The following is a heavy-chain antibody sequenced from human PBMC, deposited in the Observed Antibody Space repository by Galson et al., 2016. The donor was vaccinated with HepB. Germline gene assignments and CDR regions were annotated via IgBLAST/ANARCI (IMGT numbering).Heavy chain of an antibody. Sequence: LSLTCAVSGDSISRNNWWSWVRQPPGKQLEWIGEIFHSGSTNYNPPLKGRVTMSVDKSKNHVSLKLVSVTAADTAMYYCASYLVQSWAGSDAFDTWGLGTMVTVSS. CDR1: GDSISRNNW. CDR3: ASYLVQSWAGSDAFDT. V-gene: IGHV4-4*02. CDR2: IFHSGST. D-gene: IGHD6-13*01. J-gene: IGHJ3*02.